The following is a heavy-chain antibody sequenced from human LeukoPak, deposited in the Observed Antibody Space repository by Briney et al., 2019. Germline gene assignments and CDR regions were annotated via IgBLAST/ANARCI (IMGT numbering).Heavy chain of an antibody. CDR2: IRSDASNK. V-gene: IGHV3-33*01. D-gene: IGHD3-22*01. CDR1: GFNFRNYD. J-gene: IGHJ3*02. CDR3: ARAYYFDTTGHDSDALDI. Sequence: PGRSLRLSCAASGFNFRNYDMHWVRQAPGKGLEWVASIRSDASNKYYADSVKGRFTISRDNAKNTLFLQTNSLRAEDTAVYYCARAYYFDTTGHDSDALDIWGRGTMVTVSS.